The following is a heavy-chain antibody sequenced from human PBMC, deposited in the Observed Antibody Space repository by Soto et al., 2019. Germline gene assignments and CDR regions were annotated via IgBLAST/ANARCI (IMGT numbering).Heavy chain of an antibody. CDR3: AKMGRELYHYYYGMDV. J-gene: IGHJ6*02. Sequence: AGGSLRLSCAASGFTFSSYAMSWVRQAPGKGLEWVSAISGSGGSTYYADSVKGRFTISRDNSKSTLYLQMNSLRAEDTAVYYCAKMGRELYHYYYGMDVWGQGTTVTVSS. V-gene: IGHV3-23*01. CDR2: ISGSGGST. CDR1: GFTFSSYA. D-gene: IGHD3-10*01.